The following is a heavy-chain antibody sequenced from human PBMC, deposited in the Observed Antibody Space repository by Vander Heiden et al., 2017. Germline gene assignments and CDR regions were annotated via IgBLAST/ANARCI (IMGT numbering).Heavy chain of an antibody. D-gene: IGHD3-22*01. Sequence: QVQLQESGPGLVKPSETLSLTCTVSGGSIRSYYWSWIRQPPGKGLEWIGYIYYSGSTNYNPSLKSRVTISVDTSKNQFSLKLSSVTAADTAVYYCARIPYYDSSGYYLDAFDIWGQGTMVTVSS. V-gene: IGHV4-59*01. J-gene: IGHJ3*02. CDR3: ARIPYYDSSGYYLDAFDI. CDR1: GGSIRSYY. CDR2: IYYSGST.